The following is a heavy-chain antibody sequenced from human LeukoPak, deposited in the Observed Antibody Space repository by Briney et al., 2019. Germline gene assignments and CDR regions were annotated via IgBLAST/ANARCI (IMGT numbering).Heavy chain of an antibody. V-gene: IGHV3-30*02. D-gene: IGHD3-3*01. Sequence: QPGGSLRLSCAASGFTFSSYGMHWVRQAPGKGLEWVAFIRYDGSNKYYADSVKGRFTISRDNSKNTLYLQMNSLRAEDTAVYYCATLGITIFDDFDYWGQGTLVTVSS. CDR1: GFTFSSYG. CDR3: ATLGITIFDDFDY. CDR2: IRYDGSNK. J-gene: IGHJ4*02.